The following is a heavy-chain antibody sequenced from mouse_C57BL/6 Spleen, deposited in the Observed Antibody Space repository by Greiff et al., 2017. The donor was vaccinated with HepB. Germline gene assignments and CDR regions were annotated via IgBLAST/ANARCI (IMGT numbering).Heavy chain of an antibody. CDR1: GYAFSSSW. CDR2: IYPGDGDT. D-gene: IGHD2-10*01. CDR3: ADGPSYYGNFFAY. V-gene: IGHV1-82*01. J-gene: IGHJ3*01. Sequence: QVQLKESGPELVKPGASVKISCKASGYAFSSSWMNWVKQRPGKGLEWIGRIYPGDGDTNYNGKFKGKATLTADKSSSTAYMQLSSLTSEDSAVYFCADGPSYYGNFFAYWGQGTLVTVSA.